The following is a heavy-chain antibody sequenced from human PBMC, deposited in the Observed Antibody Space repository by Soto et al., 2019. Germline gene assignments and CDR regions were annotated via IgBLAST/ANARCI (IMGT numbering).Heavy chain of an antibody. J-gene: IGHJ4*02. CDR1: GGTFSSYA. V-gene: IGHV1-69*01. D-gene: IGHD5-18*01. Sequence: QVQLVQAGAEVKKPGSSVKVSCKASGGTFSSYAISWVRQAPGQGLEWMGGIIPIFGTANYAQKFQGRVTITADESTSTAYMELSSLRSEDTAVYYCARSGTAMGGDYYFDYWGQGTLVTVSS. CDR3: ARSGTAMGGDYYFDY. CDR2: IIPIFGTA.